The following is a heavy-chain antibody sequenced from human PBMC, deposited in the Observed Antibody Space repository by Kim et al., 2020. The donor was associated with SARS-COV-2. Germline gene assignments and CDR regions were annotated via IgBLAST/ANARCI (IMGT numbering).Heavy chain of an antibody. Sequence: KSRVTISVDTSKNQFSLKLSSVTAADTAVYYCARRRSIAARYYYYYGMDVWGQGTTVTVSS. CDR3: ARRRSIAARYYYYYGMDV. D-gene: IGHD6-6*01. J-gene: IGHJ6*02. V-gene: IGHV4-34*01.